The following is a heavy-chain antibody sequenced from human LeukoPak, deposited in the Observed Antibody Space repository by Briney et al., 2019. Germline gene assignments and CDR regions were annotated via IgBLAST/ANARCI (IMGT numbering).Heavy chain of an antibody. J-gene: IGHJ4*02. V-gene: IGHV3-23*01. D-gene: IGHD3-9*01. CDR1: AFTFHDYG. Sequence: GGSLRLSCAASAFTFHDYGMSWVRQAPGKGLEWVSAISGSGGSTYYADSVKGRFTISRDNSKNTLYLQMDSLRAEDMAVYYCAKLPEPIYDILAGYFFDYWGQGTLVTVSS. CDR2: ISGSGGST. CDR3: AKLPEPIYDILAGYFFDY.